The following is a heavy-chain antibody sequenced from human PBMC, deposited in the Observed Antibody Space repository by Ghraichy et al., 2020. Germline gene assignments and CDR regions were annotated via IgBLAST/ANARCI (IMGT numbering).Heavy chain of an antibody. J-gene: IGHJ4*02. D-gene: IGHD1-26*01. CDR2: ISSSSSYI. CDR3: ARAYISREVVDY. V-gene: IGHV3-21*01. Sequence: GGSLRLSCAASGFTFSSYSMNWVRQAPGKGLEWVSSISSSSSYIYYADSVKGRFTISRDNAKNSLYLQMNSLRAEDTAVYYCARAYISREVVDYWGQGTLVTVSS. CDR1: GFTFSSYS.